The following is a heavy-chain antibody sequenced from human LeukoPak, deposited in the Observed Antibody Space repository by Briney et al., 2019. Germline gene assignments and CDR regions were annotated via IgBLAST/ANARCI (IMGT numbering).Heavy chain of an antibody. CDR1: GGTFSSYA. CDR2: IIPIFGTA. D-gene: IGHD3-22*01. Sequence: SVKVSCKASGGTFSSYAISWVRQAPGQGLEWLGGIIPIFGTANYAQKFQGRVTITTDESTSTAYMELSSLRSEDTAVYYCARDPTYYYDSSGYREGYYFDYWGQGTLVTVSS. CDR3: ARDPTYYYDSSGYREGYYFDY. V-gene: IGHV1-69*05. J-gene: IGHJ4*02.